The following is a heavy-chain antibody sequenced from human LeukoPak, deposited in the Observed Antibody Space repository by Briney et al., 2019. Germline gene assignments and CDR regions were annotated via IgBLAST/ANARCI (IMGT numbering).Heavy chain of an antibody. D-gene: IGHD3-10*02. CDR3: GVNPRWFDP. J-gene: IGHJ5*02. CDR2: INHSGST. CDR1: GGSFSGYY. V-gene: IGHV4-34*01. Sequence: SETLSLTCAVYGGSFSGYYWSWIRQPPGKGLEWIGEINHSGSTNYNPSLKSRVTISVDTSKNQFSLKLSSDCAGHLANVRWGVNPRWFDPWGQGTLVTVSS.